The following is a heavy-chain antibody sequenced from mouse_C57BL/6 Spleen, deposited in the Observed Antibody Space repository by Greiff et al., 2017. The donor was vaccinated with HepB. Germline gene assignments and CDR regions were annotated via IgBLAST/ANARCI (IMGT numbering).Heavy chain of an antibody. D-gene: IGHD1-1*01. CDR3: ARDYGSTLRGYFDY. CDR2: IDPSDSYT. CDR1: GYTFTSYW. Sequence: QVQLQQPGAELVMPGASVKLSCKASGYTFTSYWMHWVKQRPGQGLEWIGEIDPSDSYTNYNQKFKGKSTLTVDKSSSTAYMQLSSLTSEDSAVYYCARDYGSTLRGYFDYWGQGTTLTVSS. V-gene: IGHV1-69*01. J-gene: IGHJ2*01.